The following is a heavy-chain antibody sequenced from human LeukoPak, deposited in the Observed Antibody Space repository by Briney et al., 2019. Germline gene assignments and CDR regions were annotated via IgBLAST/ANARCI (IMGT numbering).Heavy chain of an antibody. CDR1: GFTFSTYA. J-gene: IGHJ4*02. CDR2: MSTTGGGK. Sequence: GGSLRLSCAASGFTFSTYAMSWVRQAPGKGLEWVSGMSTTGGGKYYADSVKGRFTISRDNSKNTLYLQVNSLRAEDTAVYYCANDGFDYYDTSGYSYFHYWGQGTLVTVSS. D-gene: IGHD3-22*01. V-gene: IGHV3-23*01. CDR3: ANDGFDYYDTSGYSYFHY.